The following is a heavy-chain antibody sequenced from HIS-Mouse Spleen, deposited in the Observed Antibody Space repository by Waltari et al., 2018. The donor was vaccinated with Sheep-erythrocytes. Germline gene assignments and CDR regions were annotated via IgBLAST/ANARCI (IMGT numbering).Heavy chain of an antibody. V-gene: IGHV1-8*01. CDR1: GYTFTSYD. CDR2: MNPNIGNT. D-gene: IGHD6-13*01. Sequence: QVQLVQSGAEVKKPGASVKVSCKASGYTFTSYDINWVRQATGQGLEWMGWMNPNIGNTGYAKKFQGRVTMTRKTSISTAYMGLSSLRSEDTAVYYCARGIAAAGTDWFDPWGQGTLVTVSS. J-gene: IGHJ5*02. CDR3: ARGIAAAGTDWFDP.